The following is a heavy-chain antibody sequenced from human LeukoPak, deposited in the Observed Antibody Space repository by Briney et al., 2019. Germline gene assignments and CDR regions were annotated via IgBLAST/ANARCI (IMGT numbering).Heavy chain of an antibody. CDR1: GGSTNTYY. V-gene: IGHV4-59*01. CDR3: AREGYDSNIYYKADY. Sequence: SETLSLTCTVSGGSTNTYYWSWIRQPPGKGLEWIGYISYSGTTKYNPSLESRVTITIDTSKNQFSLKLSSVTAADTAVYYCAREGYDSNIYYKADYWGQGTLVTVSS. J-gene: IGHJ4*02. CDR2: ISYSGTT. D-gene: IGHD3-22*01.